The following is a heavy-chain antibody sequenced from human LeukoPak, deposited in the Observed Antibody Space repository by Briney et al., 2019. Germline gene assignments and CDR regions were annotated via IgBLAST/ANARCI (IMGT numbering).Heavy chain of an antibody. V-gene: IGHV1-2*02. CDR2: INPNSGGT. J-gene: IGHJ4*02. CDR3: ARDIRLSYCGGDCRDY. Sequence: ASVKVSCKASGYTFTGYYIHWVRQAPGQGLEWMGWINPNSGGTNYAQKFQGRVTMTRDTSISTAYMELSRLRSDDTAVYYCARDIRLSYCGGDCRDYWGQGTLVTVSS. CDR1: GYTFTGYY. D-gene: IGHD2-21*02.